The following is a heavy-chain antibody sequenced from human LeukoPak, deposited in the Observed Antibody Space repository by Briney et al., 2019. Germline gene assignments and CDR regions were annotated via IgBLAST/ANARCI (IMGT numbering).Heavy chain of an antibody. J-gene: IGHJ6*03. V-gene: IGHV3-30*02. CDR1: GFTFSSYG. D-gene: IGHD2-15*01. CDR2: IRYDGSNK. Sequence: PGGSLRLSCAASGFTFSSYGMHWVRQAPGKGLEWVAFIRYDGSNKYYADSVKGRFTISRDNSKNTLYLQMNSLRAEDTAVYYCAKDLYCSGASCYSSYMDVWGKGTTVTVSS. CDR3: AKDLYCSGASCYSSYMDV.